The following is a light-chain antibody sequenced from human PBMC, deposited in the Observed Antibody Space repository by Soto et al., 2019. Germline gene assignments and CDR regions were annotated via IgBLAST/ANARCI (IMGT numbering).Light chain of an antibody. CDR2: AAS. CDR3: QQSYSTTWT. J-gene: IGKJ1*01. Sequence: IQMTQSPSSLSASVGDRVAITCGASQGISTYVNWYQQKPGKAPKLLIYAASSLQSGVPSRFSGSGSETDFTLTISGLQPEHFATYSCQQSYSTTWTFGQGTKV. V-gene: IGKV1-39*01. CDR1: QGISTY.